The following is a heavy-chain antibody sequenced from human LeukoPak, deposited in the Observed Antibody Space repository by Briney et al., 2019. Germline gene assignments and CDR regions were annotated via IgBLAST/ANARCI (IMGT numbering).Heavy chain of an antibody. CDR1: GFTFSSYA. CDR3: AREVEYSAEYFQH. D-gene: IGHD2-15*01. J-gene: IGHJ1*01. V-gene: IGHV3-30-3*01. CDR2: ISYDGSNK. Sequence: GGSPRLSCAASGFTFSSYAMHWVRQAPGKGLEWVAVISYDGSNKYYADSVKGRFTISRDNSKNTLYLQMNSLRAEDTAVYYCAREVEYSAEYFQHWGQGTLVTVSS.